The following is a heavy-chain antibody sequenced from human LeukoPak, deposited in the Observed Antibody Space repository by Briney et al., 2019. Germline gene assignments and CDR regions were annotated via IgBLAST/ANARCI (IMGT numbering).Heavy chain of an antibody. J-gene: IGHJ4*02. CDR1: GFTFTNYT. CDR3: ARASDTPGCFDY. D-gene: IGHD2-2*02. CDR2: ITGSGSTT. V-gene: IGHV3-23*01. Sequence: GGSPRLSCAASGFTFTNYTMNWVRQAPGKGLEWVSGITGSGSTTYYADSVKGRFTISRANAKNTLYLQMTSLRAEDTAIYSLARASDTPGCFDYWGEGAPVTVSS.